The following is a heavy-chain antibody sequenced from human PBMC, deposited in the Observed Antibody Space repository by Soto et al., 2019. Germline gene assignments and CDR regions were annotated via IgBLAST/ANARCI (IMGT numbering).Heavy chain of an antibody. CDR3: ARPYYGSGPYYYGMDV. CDR1: GYSFTSYW. V-gene: IGHV5-51*01. D-gene: IGHD3-10*01. J-gene: IGHJ6*02. CDR2: IYPGDSDT. Sequence: PGESLKISCKGSGYSFTSYWIGWVRQMPGKGLERMGIIYPGDSDTRYSPSFQGQVTISADKSISTAYLQWSSLKASDTAMYYCARPYYGSGPYYYGMDVWGQGTTVTVSS.